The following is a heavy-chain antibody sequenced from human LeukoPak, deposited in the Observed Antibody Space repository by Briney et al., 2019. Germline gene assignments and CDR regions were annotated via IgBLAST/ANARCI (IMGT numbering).Heavy chain of an antibody. CDR3: ARERYYDSSGYYDAFDI. V-gene: IGHV3-48*03. J-gene: IGHJ3*02. CDR1: GFTFSSYE. Sequence: PGGSLRLSCAASGFTFSSYEMNWVRQAPGEGLEWVSYISSSGSTIYYADSVKGRFTISRDNAKNSLYLQMNSLRAEDTAVYYCARERYYDSSGYYDAFDIWGQGTMVTVSS. D-gene: IGHD3-22*01. CDR2: ISSSGSTI.